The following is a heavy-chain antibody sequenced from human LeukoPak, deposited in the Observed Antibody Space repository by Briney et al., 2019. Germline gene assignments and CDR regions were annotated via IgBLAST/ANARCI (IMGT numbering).Heavy chain of an antibody. CDR2: IYYSGST. CDR1: GGSISSYY. J-gene: IGHJ4*02. CDR3: ARMGRYFDWLLPDY. Sequence: SETLSLTCTVSGGSISSYYWSWIRQPPGKGLEWIGYIYYSGSTNYNPSFKSRVTISVDTSKNQFSLKLSSVTAADTAVYYCARMGRYFDWLLPDYWGQGTLVTVSS. V-gene: IGHV4-59*01. D-gene: IGHD3-9*01.